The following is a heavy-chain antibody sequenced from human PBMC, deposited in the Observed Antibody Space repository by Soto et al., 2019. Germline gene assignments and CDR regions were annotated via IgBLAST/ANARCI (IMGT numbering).Heavy chain of an antibody. Sequence: QVQLVQSGAEVKKPGSSVKVSCKASGGTFSSYTISWVRQAPGQGLEWMGRIIPILGIANYAQKFQGRVTITEDKSTSTAYMELSSLRSEDTAVYYCARELDYDFWSGYYITNYYYYMDVWGKGTTVTVSS. J-gene: IGHJ6*03. CDR1: GGTFSSYT. CDR3: ARELDYDFWSGYYITNYYYYMDV. V-gene: IGHV1-69*08. CDR2: IIPILGIA. D-gene: IGHD3-3*01.